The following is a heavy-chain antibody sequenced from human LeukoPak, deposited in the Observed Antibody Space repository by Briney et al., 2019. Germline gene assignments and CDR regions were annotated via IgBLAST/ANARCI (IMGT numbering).Heavy chain of an antibody. J-gene: IGHJ4*02. D-gene: IGHD3-10*02. V-gene: IGHV3-30-3*01. CDR2: ISYDGSNK. CDR1: GFTFSSYA. Sequence: PGGSLRLSCAASGFTFSSYAMHWVRQAPGKGLEWVVVISYDGSNKYYADSVKGRFTISRDNSKNTLYLQMNSLRAEDTAVYYCARGEVFSSFDYWGQGTLVTVSS. CDR3: ARGEVFSSFDY.